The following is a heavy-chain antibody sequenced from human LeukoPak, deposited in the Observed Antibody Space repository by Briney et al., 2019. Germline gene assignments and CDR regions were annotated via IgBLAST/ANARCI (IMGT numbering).Heavy chain of an antibody. CDR2: ISSSGSTI. CDR1: GFTFSSYE. J-gene: IGHJ4*02. V-gene: IGHV3-48*03. Sequence: QPGGSLRLSCAASGFTFSSYEMNWVRQAPGKGLEWVSYISSSGSTIYYADSVKGRFTISRDNSKNTLYLQINSLTPEDTAVYYCAKRAWEMAHAFDYWGQGTLVTVSS. CDR3: AKRAWEMAHAFDY. D-gene: IGHD5-24*01.